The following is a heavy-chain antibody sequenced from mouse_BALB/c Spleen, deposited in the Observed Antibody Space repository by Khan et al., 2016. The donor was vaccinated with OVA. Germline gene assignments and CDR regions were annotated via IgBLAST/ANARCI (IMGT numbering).Heavy chain of an antibody. Sequence: QVQLKESGPGLVAPSQSLSITCTVSGFSLTSYGVHWVRQPPGKGLEWLGVIWAGGGTNYNSALMSRLRISKDNYKRQVFLKMNNLQTDDTAMYDCARLEDIWGQGTTLTVSS. J-gene: IGHJ2*01. D-gene: IGHD1-3*01. CDR1: GFSLTSYG. CDR3: ARLEDI. V-gene: IGHV2-9*02. CDR2: IWAGGGT.